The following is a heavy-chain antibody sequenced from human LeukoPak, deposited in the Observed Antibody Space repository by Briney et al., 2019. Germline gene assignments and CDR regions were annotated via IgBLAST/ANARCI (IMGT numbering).Heavy chain of an antibody. CDR3: ARVGIAAALGIDY. D-gene: IGHD6-13*01. Sequence: SQTLSLTCTVSGGSISSGGYYWSWIRQHPGKGLEWIGYIYYSGSTYYNPSLKSRVTISVDTSKNQFSLKLSSVTAADTAVYYCARVGIAAALGIDYWGRGTLVTVSS. CDR2: IYYSGST. J-gene: IGHJ4*02. V-gene: IGHV4-31*03. CDR1: GGSISSGGYY.